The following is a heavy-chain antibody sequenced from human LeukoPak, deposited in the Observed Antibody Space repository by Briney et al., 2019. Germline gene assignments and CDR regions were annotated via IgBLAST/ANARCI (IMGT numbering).Heavy chain of an antibody. D-gene: IGHD2-21*02. CDR1: GFTFSSYS. V-gene: IGHV3-48*04. CDR3: ARGVVTAYAAFDS. J-gene: IGHJ4*02. Sequence: GGSLRLSCAASGFTFSSYSMTWVRQAPGKGLEWVSYVSSSSSTIYYADSVKGRFTISRDNAKNSLYLQMNSLRAEDTAVYYCARGVVTAYAAFDSWGQGTLVTVSS. CDR2: VSSSSSTI.